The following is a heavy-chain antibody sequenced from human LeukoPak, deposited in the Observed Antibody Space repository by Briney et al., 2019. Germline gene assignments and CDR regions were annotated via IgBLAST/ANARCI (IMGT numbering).Heavy chain of an antibody. CDR2: ISSSSSYI. Sequence: GGSLRLSCAASGFTFSSYSMNWVRQAPGKGLEWVSSISSSSSYIYYADSVKGRFTISRDNAKNSLYLQMNSLRAEDTAVYYCARQYGPQGYMDVWGKGTTVTISS. CDR3: ARQYGPQGYMDV. D-gene: IGHD3-10*01. J-gene: IGHJ6*03. CDR1: GFTFSSYS. V-gene: IGHV3-21*01.